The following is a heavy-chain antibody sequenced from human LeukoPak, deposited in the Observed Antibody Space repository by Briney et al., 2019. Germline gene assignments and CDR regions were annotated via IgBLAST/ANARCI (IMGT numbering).Heavy chain of an antibody. V-gene: IGHV1-46*01. CDR3: ARDPLPRDYYYYYYMDV. Sequence: ASVKVSCKASGYTFTSYYMHWVRQAPGQGLEWMGIINPSGGSTSYAQKFQGRVTMTRDMSTSTVYMELSSLRSEDTAVYYCARDPLPRDYYYYYYMDVWGKGTTVTVSS. J-gene: IGHJ6*03. CDR1: GYTFTSYY. D-gene: IGHD2-15*01. CDR2: INPSGGST.